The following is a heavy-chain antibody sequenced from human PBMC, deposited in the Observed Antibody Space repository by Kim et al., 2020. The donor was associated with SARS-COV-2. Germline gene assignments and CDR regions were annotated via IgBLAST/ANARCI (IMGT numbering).Heavy chain of an antibody. CDR1: GFTFREFP. CDR2: IRSTIYGGTT. V-gene: IGHV3-49*04. CDR3: VRVDRSSIRCYGDDYRNYYGMDV. Sequence: GGSLRLSCVSSGFTFREFPMAWVRQAPGKGLEWIGFIRSTIYGGTTEYAASVRGRFIISRDDSKNIAHLQMNSLKTEDTGVYYCVRVDRSSIRCYGDDYRNYYGMDVWGQGTTVIVSS. J-gene: IGHJ6*02. D-gene: IGHD2-2*01.